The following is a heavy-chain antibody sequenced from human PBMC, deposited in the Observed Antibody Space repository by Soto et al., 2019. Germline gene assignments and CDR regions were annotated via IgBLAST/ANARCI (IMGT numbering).Heavy chain of an antibody. Sequence: YGPTLVNPTPTLTLTCPFSGFSLSTSGVGVGWIRQPPGKALEWLALIYWNDDKRYSPSLKSRLTITKDTSKNQVVLTMTNMEPLDTATYYFSHSSMVRGLAYPWGQGTLVTGSS. CDR1: GFSLSTSGVG. CDR2: IYWNDDK. CDR3: SHSSMVRGLAYP. D-gene: IGHD3-10*01. J-gene: IGHJ5*02. V-gene: IGHV2-5*01.